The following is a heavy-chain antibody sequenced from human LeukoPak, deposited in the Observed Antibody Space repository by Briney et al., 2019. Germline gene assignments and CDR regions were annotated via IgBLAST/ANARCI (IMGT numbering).Heavy chain of an antibody. CDR2: INPNSGGT. Sequence: ASVKVSRKASGYTFTGYYMHWVRQAPGQGLEWMGWINPNSGGTNYVQKFQGRVTMTRDTSISTAYMELSRLRSDDTAVYYCANYGPGMDVWGQGTTVTVSS. CDR3: ANYGPGMDV. D-gene: IGHD3-10*01. V-gene: IGHV1-2*02. J-gene: IGHJ6*02. CDR1: GYTFTGYY.